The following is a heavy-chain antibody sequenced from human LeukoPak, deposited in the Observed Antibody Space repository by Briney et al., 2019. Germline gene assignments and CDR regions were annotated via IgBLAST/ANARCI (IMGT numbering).Heavy chain of an antibody. D-gene: IGHD1-26*01. Sequence: PGRSLTLSCAASGFTFSSFGMHWARQAPGKGLEWVAVIWYDASNKYYADSVKGRFTISRDNSKNTLYLQTNSLRDDDTAVYYCVRGVGVSRFNYFDPWGQGTLVTVSS. CDR2: IWYDASNK. J-gene: IGHJ5*02. V-gene: IGHV3-33*01. CDR3: VRGVGVSRFNYFDP. CDR1: GFTFSSFG.